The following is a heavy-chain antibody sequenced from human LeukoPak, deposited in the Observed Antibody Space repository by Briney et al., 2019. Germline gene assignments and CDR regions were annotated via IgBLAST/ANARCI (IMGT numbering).Heavy chain of an antibody. D-gene: IGHD3-22*01. J-gene: IGHJ4*02. Sequence: GGSLRLSCAASGFTVSNNYMSWVRQAPGKGLEWVSVIYSGGSTYYADSVKGRYTISRDNSKNTLYLQMNSLRAEDTAVYYCARVAVSHFDYWGQGTLVTVSS. CDR1: GFTVSNNY. V-gene: IGHV3-53*01. CDR3: ARVAVSHFDY. CDR2: IYSGGST.